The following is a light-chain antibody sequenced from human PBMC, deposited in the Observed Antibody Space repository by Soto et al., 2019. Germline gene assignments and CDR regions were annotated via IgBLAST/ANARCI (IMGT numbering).Light chain of an antibody. CDR2: EVT. Sequence: QSALTQPPSASGSPGQSVTISCTGTSSDVGAYNYVSWYQQQPGKAPKVMIYEVTKRPSGVPDRFSGSKSGNTASLTVSGLQAEDEADYYCSSYAGNNNFVVFGGGTKVTVL. J-gene: IGLJ2*01. V-gene: IGLV2-8*01. CDR1: SSDVGAYNY. CDR3: SSYAGNNNFVV.